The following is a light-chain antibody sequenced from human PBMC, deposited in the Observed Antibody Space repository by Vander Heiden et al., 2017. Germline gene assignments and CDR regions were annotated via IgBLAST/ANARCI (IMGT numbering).Light chain of an antibody. CDR3: QQNNNWPPIT. Sequence: EIVMTQSPATLSVSPGERATLSCRASQSVSSNLAWYQQKPGQAPRLLIYGASTRATGIPARFSGSGYGKEFTLTISSLQSEDFAVYYCQQNNNWPPITFGQGTRLEIK. CDR1: QSVSSN. CDR2: GAS. V-gene: IGKV3D-15*01. J-gene: IGKJ5*01.